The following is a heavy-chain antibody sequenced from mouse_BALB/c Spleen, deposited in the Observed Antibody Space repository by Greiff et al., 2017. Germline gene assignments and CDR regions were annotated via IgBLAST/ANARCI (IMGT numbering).Heavy chain of an antibody. D-gene: IGHD4-1*01. CDR1: GFTFTDYY. CDR3: ARTGTWFAY. Sequence: EVQLVESGGGLVQPGGSLRLSCATSGFTFTDYYMSWVRQPPGKALEWLGFIRNKANGYTTEYSASVKGRFTISRDNSQSILYLQMNTLRAEDSATNYCARTGTWFAYWGQGTLVTVSA. V-gene: IGHV7-3*02. J-gene: IGHJ3*01. CDR2: IRNKANGYTT.